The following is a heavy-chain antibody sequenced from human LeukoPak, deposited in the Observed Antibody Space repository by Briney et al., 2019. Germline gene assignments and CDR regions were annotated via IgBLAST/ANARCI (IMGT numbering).Heavy chain of an antibody. J-gene: IGHJ4*02. CDR1: GFTFSSYG. D-gene: IGHD1-26*01. CDR2: ISYDGSNK. CDR3: AKMGGSQPWYYFDY. V-gene: IGHV3-30*18. Sequence: PGGSLRLSCAASGFTFSSYGMHWVRQAPGKGLEWVAVISYDGSNKYYADSVKGRFTISRDNSKSTLYLQINSLRAEDTAVYYCAKMGGSQPWYYFDYWGQGTLVTVSS.